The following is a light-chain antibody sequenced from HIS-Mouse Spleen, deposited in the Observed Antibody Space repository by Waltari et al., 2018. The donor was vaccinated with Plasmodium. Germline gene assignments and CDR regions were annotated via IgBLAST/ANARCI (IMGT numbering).Light chain of an antibody. CDR1: ALPKTY. J-gene: IGLJ3*02. Sequence: SYELTQPPSVPVSPGQTARITSSGDALPKTYAYWYQQKSGQAPVLVIYEDSKRPSGIPERFSGSSSGTMATLTISGAQVEDEADYYCYSTDSSGNHRVFGGGTKLTVL. CDR3: YSTDSSGNHRV. V-gene: IGLV3-10*01. CDR2: EDS.